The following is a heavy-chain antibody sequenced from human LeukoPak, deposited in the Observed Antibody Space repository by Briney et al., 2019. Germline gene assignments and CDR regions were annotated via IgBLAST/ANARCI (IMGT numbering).Heavy chain of an antibody. J-gene: IGHJ5*02. D-gene: IGHD3-9*01. Sequence: ASVKVSCKASGYTFTSYGISWVRQAPGQGLEWMGWISAYNGNTNYAQKLQGRVTMTTDTSTSTAYMELRSLRSDDTAVYYCARDAPHYDILTGPDLNWFDPWGQGTLVTVSS. V-gene: IGHV1-18*01. CDR2: ISAYNGNT. CDR3: ARDAPHYDILTGPDLNWFDP. CDR1: GYTFTSYG.